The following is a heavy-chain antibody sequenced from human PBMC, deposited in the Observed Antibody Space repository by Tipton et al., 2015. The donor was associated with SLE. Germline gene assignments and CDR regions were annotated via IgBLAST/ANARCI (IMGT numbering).Heavy chain of an antibody. CDR2: IYYSGST. J-gene: IGHJ3*02. V-gene: IGHV4-39*07. Sequence: LRLSCTVSGGSISSSSYYWGWIRQPPGKGLEWIGSIYYSGSTYYNPSLKSRVTISVDTSKNQFSLKLSSVTAADTAVYYCARVRSDIVVVVAASYAFDICGQGTMVTVSS. CDR3: ARVRSDIVVVVAASYAFDI. D-gene: IGHD2-15*01. CDR1: GGSISSSSYY.